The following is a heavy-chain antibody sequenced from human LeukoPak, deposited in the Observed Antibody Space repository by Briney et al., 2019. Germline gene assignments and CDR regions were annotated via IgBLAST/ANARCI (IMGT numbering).Heavy chain of an antibody. CDR3: ATYMTVADKGY. CDR2: INHSVTG. J-gene: IGHJ4*02. Sequence: SETLSLTCAVYDGSFSYYYWTWIRQPPGKGLEWIGEINHSVTGNYNPSLKSRVTISVDKSKNQFSLKVSPVTAADTAVYYCATYMTVADKGYWGQGTLLTVSS. V-gene: IGHV4-34*01. CDR1: DGSFSYYY. D-gene: IGHD6-19*01.